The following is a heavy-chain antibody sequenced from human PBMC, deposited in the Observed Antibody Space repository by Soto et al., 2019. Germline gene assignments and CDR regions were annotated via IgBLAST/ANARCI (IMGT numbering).Heavy chain of an antibody. CDR3: AREGSDGYSYGYYFDY. CDR1: GGSISSYY. Sequence: SETLSLTCTVSGGSISSYYWGWIRQPPGKGLEWIGYIYYSGSTNYNPSLKSRVTISVDTSKNQFSLKLSSVTAADTAVYYCAREGSDGYSYGYYFDYWGQGTLVTVSS. V-gene: IGHV4-59*01. J-gene: IGHJ4*02. D-gene: IGHD5-18*01. CDR2: IYYSGST.